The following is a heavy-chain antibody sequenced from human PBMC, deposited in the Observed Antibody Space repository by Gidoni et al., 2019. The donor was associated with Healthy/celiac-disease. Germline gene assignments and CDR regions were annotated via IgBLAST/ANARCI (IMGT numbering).Heavy chain of an antibody. Sequence: EVQLVESGGGLVQPGRSLRLSCAASGFTFDAYAMHWVRQAPGKGLEWVSGISWNSGSIGYADSVKGRFTISRDNAKNSLYLQMNSLRAEDTALYYCAKCPRDGYSCEYFQHWGQGTLVTVSS. CDR3: AKCPRDGYSCEYFQH. J-gene: IGHJ1*01. V-gene: IGHV3-9*01. D-gene: IGHD5-18*01. CDR1: GFTFDAYA. CDR2: ISWNSGSI.